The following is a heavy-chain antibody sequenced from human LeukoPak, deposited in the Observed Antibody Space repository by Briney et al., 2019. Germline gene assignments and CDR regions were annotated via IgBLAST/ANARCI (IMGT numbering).Heavy chain of an antibody. J-gene: IGHJ3*01. CDR1: GLHFSSHG. Sequence: GGSLRLSCAASGLHFSSHGMNWVRQAPGKGLEWVSGISPSGHITYYADSVMGRITISRDNRKSTVSLQMNSLRAEDTALFYCVRDLDWGAFDVWGQGTMVTVSS. CDR3: VRDLDWGAFDV. CDR2: ISPSGHIT. D-gene: IGHD3/OR15-3a*01. V-gene: IGHV3-23*01.